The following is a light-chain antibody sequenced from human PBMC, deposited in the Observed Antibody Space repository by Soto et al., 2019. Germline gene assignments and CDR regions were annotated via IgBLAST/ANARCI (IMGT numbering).Light chain of an antibody. CDR3: QQYGSSPPLT. CDR1: QSVASTY. V-gene: IGKV3-20*01. Sequence: IVLTQSPATLSVSPGERVTLSCRASQSVASTYLAWYQQRPGQAPRLLISGASNRATGIPDRFSGSGSGTDFTLTISRLEPEDFAVYYCQQYGSSPPLTFGGGTKVDIK. J-gene: IGKJ4*01. CDR2: GAS.